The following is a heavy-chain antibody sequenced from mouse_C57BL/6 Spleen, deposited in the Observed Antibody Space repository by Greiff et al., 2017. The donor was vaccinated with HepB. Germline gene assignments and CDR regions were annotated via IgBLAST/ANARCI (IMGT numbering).Heavy chain of an antibody. CDR1: GYTFTSYW. CDR2: IDPSDSYT. CDR3: ARKGASNYVYWYFDV. V-gene: IGHV1-50*01. D-gene: IGHD2-5*01. J-gene: IGHJ1*03. Sequence: QVQLQQPGAELVKPGASVKLSCKASGYTFTSYWMQWVKQRPGQGLEWIGEIDPSDSYTNYNQKFKGKATLTVDTSSSTAYMQLSSLTSEDSAVYYCARKGASNYVYWYFDVWGTGTTVTVSS.